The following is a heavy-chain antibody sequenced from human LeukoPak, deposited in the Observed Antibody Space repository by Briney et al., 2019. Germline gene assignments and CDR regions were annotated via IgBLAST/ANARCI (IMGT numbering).Heavy chain of an antibody. J-gene: IGHJ4*02. Sequence: SGTLSLTCAVSGGSISSNNWWGWVRQPPGKGLEWIGEIYHSGSPNYNPSLKSRVAISVDKSRNHFSLNLSSVTAADTAVYYCARVNINNWHSCDYWGQGTLVTVSS. CDR2: IYHSGSP. V-gene: IGHV4-4*02. CDR1: GGSISSNNW. D-gene: IGHD1-1*01. CDR3: ARVNINNWHSCDY.